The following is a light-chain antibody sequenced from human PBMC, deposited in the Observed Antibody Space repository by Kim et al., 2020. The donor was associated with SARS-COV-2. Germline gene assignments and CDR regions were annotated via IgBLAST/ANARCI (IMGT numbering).Light chain of an antibody. V-gene: IGKV3-15*01. J-gene: IGKJ2*01. CDR3: QQYNNWHT. CDR1: QSFSSN. Sequence: LSVSPGERAPLSCRASQSFSSNLAWYQQKPGQAPRLLIYGASTRATGIPARFSGSGSGTEFTLTISSLQSEDFAVYYCQQYNNWHTFGQGTKLEI. CDR2: GAS.